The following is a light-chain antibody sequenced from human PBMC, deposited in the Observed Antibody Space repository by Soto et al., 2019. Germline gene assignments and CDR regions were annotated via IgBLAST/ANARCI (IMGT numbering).Light chain of an antibody. CDR2: DVS. CDR3: ISYTSSNTGV. J-gene: IGLJ3*02. Sequence: QSALTQPASVSGSPGQSISISCTGTSSDVGAYNYVSWYQQHPDKAPKLMIYDVSSRPSGVSNRFSGSKSGNTASLTISGLQAEDEADYYCISYTSSNTGVFGGGTKVTVL. CDR1: SSDVGAYNY. V-gene: IGLV2-14*01.